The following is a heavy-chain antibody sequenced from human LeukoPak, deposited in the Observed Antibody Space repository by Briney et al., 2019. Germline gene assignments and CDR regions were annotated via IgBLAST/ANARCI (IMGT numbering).Heavy chain of an antibody. CDR3: ARVSAAATEP. CDR2: ISSSGSTI. J-gene: IGHJ5*02. V-gene: IGHV3-11*01. Sequence: EWVSYISSSGSTIYYADSVKGRFTISRDNAKNSLYLQMNSLRAEDTAVYYCARVSAAATEPWGQGTLVTVSS. D-gene: IGHD6-13*01.